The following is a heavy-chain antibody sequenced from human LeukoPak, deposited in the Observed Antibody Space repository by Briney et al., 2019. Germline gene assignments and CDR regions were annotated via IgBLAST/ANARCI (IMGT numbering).Heavy chain of an antibody. D-gene: IGHD6-13*01. CDR2: ISYDGSNK. J-gene: IGHJ4*02. CDR3: ASQIAAAGTYLTPHY. Sequence: GGSLRLSCAASGITFNTYSMHWVRQAPGKGLEWVAAISYDGSNKYYADSVKGRFTVSRDNSKNTLYLQLNSLRAEDTAVYYCASQIAAAGTYLTPHYWGQGTLVTVSS. V-gene: IGHV3-30*04. CDR1: GITFNTYS.